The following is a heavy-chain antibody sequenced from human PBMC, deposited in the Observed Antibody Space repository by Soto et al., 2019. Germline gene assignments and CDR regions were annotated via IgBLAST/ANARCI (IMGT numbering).Heavy chain of an antibody. CDR1: GFSFSSYA. CDR3: AKDATPITMIVGLIITYIDS. CDR2: ISGSGSLT. V-gene: IGHV3-23*01. Sequence: GGSLRLSCAASGFSFSSYAMSWVRQAPGKGLEWVSGISGSGSLTYYADSVKGRFTISRDNSKNTVYLQMNSLRAEDTAIYYCAKDATPITMIVGLIITYIDSWGQGTLVTVSS. J-gene: IGHJ4*02. D-gene: IGHD3-22*01.